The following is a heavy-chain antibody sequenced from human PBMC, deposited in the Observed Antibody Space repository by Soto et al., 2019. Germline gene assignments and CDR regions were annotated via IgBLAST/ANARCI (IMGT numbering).Heavy chain of an antibody. Sequence: QVQLVESGGGVVQPGRSLRLSCAASGFTFSSYAMHWVRQAPGKGLEGVAVISYDGSNKYYEDSVKGRLTISRDNSNNTLHLQMNSLRAEDTAVYYCSRDRGRFLEWLSFDYWGQGTLVTVSS. CDR3: SRDRGRFLEWLSFDY. D-gene: IGHD3-3*01. CDR2: ISYDGSNK. V-gene: IGHV3-30-3*01. J-gene: IGHJ4*02. CDR1: GFTFSSYA.